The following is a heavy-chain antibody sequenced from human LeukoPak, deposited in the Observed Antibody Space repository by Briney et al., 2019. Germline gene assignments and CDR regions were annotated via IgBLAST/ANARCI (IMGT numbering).Heavy chain of an antibody. J-gene: IGHJ4*02. CDR3: ATFVGIAAG. CDR1: GFTFSSNW. V-gene: IGHV3-74*01. CDR2: ISSDGRSA. D-gene: IGHD6-13*01. Sequence: GGALRLSCAVSGFTFSSNWMYWVRQAPGKGLVGVSRISSDGRSATYADSVKGRFTISRDNAKNTLYLQMNSLRAEDTAVYYCATFVGIAAGWGQGTLVTVSS.